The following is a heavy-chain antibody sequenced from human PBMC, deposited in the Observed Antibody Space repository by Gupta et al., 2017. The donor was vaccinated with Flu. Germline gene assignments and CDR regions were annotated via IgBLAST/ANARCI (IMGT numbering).Heavy chain of an antibody. V-gene: IGHV3-23*01. CDR1: GFTFNNYA. CDR3: AKGLTNKGNPFLNDY. Sequence: EVRLLESGGGLVQPGESLRLSCATSGFTFNNYAMSWVRQAPGRGLEWVSAVSGSGGSRFYMDSVEGRFTISRDNSKNTLYLQMRSLRVEDTAIYYCAKGLTNKGNPFLNDYWGQGTLVTVSS. D-gene: IGHD3-9*01. CDR2: VSGSGGSR. J-gene: IGHJ4*02.